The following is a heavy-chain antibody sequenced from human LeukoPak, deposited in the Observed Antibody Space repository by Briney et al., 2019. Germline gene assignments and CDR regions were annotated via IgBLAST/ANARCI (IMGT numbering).Heavy chain of an antibody. V-gene: IGHV4-4*02. CDR3: AGLVGRYSSGLYYYYFDY. J-gene: IGHJ4*02. Sequence: SETLSLTCTVSGDSINSLDLWSWVRQPPGKGPEWIGEMYLSGTTHSNPSVKSRVTISIDKSKNQFFLNLSSVTAADTAVYYCAGLVGRYSSGLYYYYFDYWGQGTLVTVSS. CDR1: GDSINSLDL. CDR2: MYLSGTT. D-gene: IGHD3-22*01.